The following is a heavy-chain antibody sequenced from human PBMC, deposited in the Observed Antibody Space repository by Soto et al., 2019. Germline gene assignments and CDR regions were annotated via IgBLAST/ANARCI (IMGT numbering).Heavy chain of an antibody. D-gene: IGHD2-2*01. CDR1: GYTFTSYY. CDR2: INPNSGGT. J-gene: IGHJ6*02. Sequence: GASVKVSCKASGYTFTSYYMNWVRQAPGQGLEWMGWINPNSGGTNYAQKFQGWVTMTRDTSISTAYMELSRLRSDDTAVYYCARHLLANRGLYQLLWDYYGMDVWGQGTTVTVSS. CDR3: ARHLLANRGLYQLLWDYYGMDV. V-gene: IGHV1-2*04.